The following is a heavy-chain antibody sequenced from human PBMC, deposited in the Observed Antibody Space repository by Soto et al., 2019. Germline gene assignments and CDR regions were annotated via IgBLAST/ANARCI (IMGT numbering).Heavy chain of an antibody. CDR3: VRVGSGSYYNGGMLDY. J-gene: IGHJ4*02. V-gene: IGHV1-3*03. D-gene: IGHD3-10*01. CDR1: GYTFTNYA. CDR2: INPGNDDT. Sequence: ASVKVSCKASGYTFTNYAMHWVRQAPGQRLEWVGWINPGNDDTKHSQEFQGRVTFTRDTSASTAYMELGSLRFEDTAVYYCVRVGSGSYYNGGMLDYWGQGTLVTVS.